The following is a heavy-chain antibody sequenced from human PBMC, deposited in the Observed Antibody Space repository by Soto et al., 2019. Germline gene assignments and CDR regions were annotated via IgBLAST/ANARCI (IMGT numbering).Heavy chain of an antibody. V-gene: IGHV1-2*04. D-gene: IGHD4-17*01. CDR1: GYTFTGYY. CDR3: ARDLTERTAAPVTREPSDGLDV. CDR2: INPNSGGT. J-gene: IGHJ3*01. Sequence: ASVKVSCKASGYTFTGYYMHWVRQAPGQGLEWMGWINPNSGGTNYAQKFQGWVTMTRDMSISTAYTELSRLRADETAVYDCARDLTERTAAPVTREPSDGLDVWGQGTMVTVSS.